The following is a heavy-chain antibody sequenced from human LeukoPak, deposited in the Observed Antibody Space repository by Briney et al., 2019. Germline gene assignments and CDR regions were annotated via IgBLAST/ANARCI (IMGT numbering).Heavy chain of an antibody. CDR1: GYTFTNYA. J-gene: IGHJ4*02. D-gene: IGHD3-16*02. Sequence: ASVKVSCKASGYTFTNYAMNWVRQAPGQGLEWMGWINPNTGNPTYAQGFTGRFVFSLDTSVTTTYLQISGLKAGDTAVYYCARAYQRLGGLSLHDYWGQGTLVTVSS. CDR2: INPNTGNP. CDR3: ARAYQRLGGLSLHDY. V-gene: IGHV7-4-1*02.